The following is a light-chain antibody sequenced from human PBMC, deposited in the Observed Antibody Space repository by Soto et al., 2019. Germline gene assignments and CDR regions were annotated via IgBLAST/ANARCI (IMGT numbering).Light chain of an antibody. CDR1: SSNIGSNY. Sequence: QSALTQPPSASGTPGQRVTISCSGSSSNIGSNYVYWYQQLPGTAPKLLIYRNNQRPSGVPDLFSGSKSGTSASLAISGLRSEDEADYYCAAWDDSLSAHYVFGTGTKVTVL. V-gene: IGLV1-47*01. J-gene: IGLJ1*01. CDR3: AAWDDSLSAHYV. CDR2: RNN.